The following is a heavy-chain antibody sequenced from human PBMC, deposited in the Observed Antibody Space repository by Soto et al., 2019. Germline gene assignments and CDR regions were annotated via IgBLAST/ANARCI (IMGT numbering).Heavy chain of an antibody. CDR1: GFSLSTSGVG. CDR2: IYWNDDK. D-gene: IGHD3-3*01. V-gene: IGHV2-5*01. CDR3: AHSLGRGYYFWRGQYYFDY. J-gene: IGHJ4*02. Sequence: QITLKESVPTLVKPTQTLTLTCTFSGFSLSTSGVGVGWIRQPPGKALEWLALIYWNDDKRYSPSLKSRLTITKDTCKNQVVLTMTNMDTVYTATYYCAHSLGRGYYFWRGQYYFDYWCQGTLVTVS.